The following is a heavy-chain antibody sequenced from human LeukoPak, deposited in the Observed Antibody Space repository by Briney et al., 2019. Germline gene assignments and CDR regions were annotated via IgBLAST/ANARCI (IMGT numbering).Heavy chain of an antibody. Sequence: ASVKVSCKASGYTFTGYYMHWVRQAPGQGLERMGWINPNSGGTNYAQKFQGRVTMTRDTSISTAYMELSRLRSDDTAVYYCARGRNYGSGSYYVDYWGQGTLVTVSS. CDR1: GYTFTGYY. V-gene: IGHV1-2*02. D-gene: IGHD3-10*01. J-gene: IGHJ4*02. CDR3: ARGRNYGSGSYYVDY. CDR2: INPNSGGT.